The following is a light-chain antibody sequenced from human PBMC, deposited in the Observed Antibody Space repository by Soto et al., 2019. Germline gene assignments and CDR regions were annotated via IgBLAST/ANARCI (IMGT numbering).Light chain of an antibody. Sequence: EILLTQAPCTLSLSPGERATLSCRASERVSSRYLAWYQQKPGQAPRLLIYGSSSRATGIPERFSGGGSGTDFTLTISRLAPEDFELYYCQQFSSSPHTFGGGTKVDIK. J-gene: IGKJ4*01. CDR3: QQFSSSPHT. CDR1: ERVSSRY. V-gene: IGKV3-20*01. CDR2: GSS.